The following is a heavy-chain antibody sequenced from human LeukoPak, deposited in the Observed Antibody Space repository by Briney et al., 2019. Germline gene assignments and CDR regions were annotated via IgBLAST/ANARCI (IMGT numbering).Heavy chain of an antibody. Sequence: GGSLRLSCAAPGFTFSNYWMHWVRQAPGKGLVWVSRIKGDGSHTIYADSVKGRFTISRDNAKNTLYLQMKSLRAEDTAVYYCVRDWDHFDFDSWGLGTLVTVSS. D-gene: IGHD3-9*01. CDR1: GFTFSNYW. J-gene: IGHJ5*01. V-gene: IGHV3-74*01. CDR2: IKGDGSHT. CDR3: VRDWDHFDFDS.